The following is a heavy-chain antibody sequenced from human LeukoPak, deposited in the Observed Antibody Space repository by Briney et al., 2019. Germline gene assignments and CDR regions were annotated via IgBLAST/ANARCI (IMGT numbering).Heavy chain of an antibody. Sequence: GASVKVSCKSSGHTFTGYYMHWVRQAPGQGLEWMGWINPNSGGTNYAQKFQGRVTMTRDTSISTAYMELSRLRSDDTAVYYCARATGTTFIYYYYYMDVWGKGTTVTVSS. V-gene: IGHV1-2*02. D-gene: IGHD1-1*01. CDR2: INPNSGGT. CDR1: GHTFTGYY. CDR3: ARATGTTFIYYYYYMDV. J-gene: IGHJ6*03.